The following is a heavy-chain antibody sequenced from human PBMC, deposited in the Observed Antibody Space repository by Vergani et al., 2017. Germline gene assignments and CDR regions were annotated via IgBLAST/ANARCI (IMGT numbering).Heavy chain of an antibody. CDR3: AKGGRNLDAYSSSWDNDAFDI. D-gene: IGHD6-13*01. CDR1: GFTFSSYA. J-gene: IGHJ3*02. CDR2: ISGSGGST. Sequence: EVQLLESGGGLVQPGGSLRLSCAASGFTFSSYAMSWVRQAPGKGLEWVSAISGSGGSTYYADSVKGRFTISRDNSKNTLYLQMNSLRAEDTAVYYCAKGGRNLDAYSSSWDNDAFDIWGQGTMVTVSS. V-gene: IGHV3-23*01.